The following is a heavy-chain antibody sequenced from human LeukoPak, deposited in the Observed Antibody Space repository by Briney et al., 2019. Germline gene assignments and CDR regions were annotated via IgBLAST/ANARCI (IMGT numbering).Heavy chain of an antibody. CDR2: INSDGSST. CDR1: GFTFSSYW. D-gene: IGHD2-21*02. CDR3: ARGLTSRYCGGDCYSDY. V-gene: IGHV3-74*01. Sequence: GGSLRLSCAASGFTFSSYWMHWVRQAPGKGLVWVSRINSDGSSTSYADSVKGRFTISRDNAKNSLYLQMNSLRAEDTAVYYCARGLTSRYCGGDCYSDYWGQGTLVTVSS. J-gene: IGHJ4*02.